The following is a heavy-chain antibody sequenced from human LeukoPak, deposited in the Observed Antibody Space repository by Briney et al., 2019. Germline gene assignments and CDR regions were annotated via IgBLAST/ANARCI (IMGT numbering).Heavy chain of an antibody. CDR3: ARGLVLLGYCSSTSCPRFDL. V-gene: IGHV3-30-3*01. CDR2: ISYDGSNK. D-gene: IGHD2-2*01. CDR1: GFTFSSYA. Sequence: GGSLRLFCAASGFTFSSYAMHWVRQAPGKGLEWVAVISYDGSNKYYADSVKGRFTISRDNSKNTLYLQMNSLRAEDTAVYYCARGLVLLGYCSSTSCPRFDLWGRGTLVTVSS. J-gene: IGHJ2*01.